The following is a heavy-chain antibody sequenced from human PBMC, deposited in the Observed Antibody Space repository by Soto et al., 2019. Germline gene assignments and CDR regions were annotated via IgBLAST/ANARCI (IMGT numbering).Heavy chain of an antibody. CDR2: IIPILGIA. D-gene: IGHD3-10*01. CDR3: AREEYYYGSGAFFDY. V-gene: IGHV1-69*08. Sequence: QVQLVQSGAEVKKPGSSVKVSCKASGGTFSSYTISWMRQAPGQGLEWMGRIIPILGIANYAQKFQGRVTITADKSTSTAYMELSSLRSEDTAVYYCAREEYYYGSGAFFDYWGPGTLVTVSS. CDR1: GGTFSSYT. J-gene: IGHJ4*02.